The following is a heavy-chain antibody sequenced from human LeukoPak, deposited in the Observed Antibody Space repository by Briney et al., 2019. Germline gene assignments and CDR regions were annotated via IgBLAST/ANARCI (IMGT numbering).Heavy chain of an antibody. CDR2: ISGSGGST. V-gene: IGHV3-23*01. CDR1: GFTFSSYA. Sequence: GGSLRLSCAASGFTFSSYAMSWVRQAPGKGLEWVSAISGSGGSTYYADSVKGRFTISRDNSKNTLYLQMNSLSAEDTAVYYCAKDPRIAVAGNEVDYWGQGTLVTVSS. D-gene: IGHD6-19*01. J-gene: IGHJ4*02. CDR3: AKDPRIAVAGNEVDY.